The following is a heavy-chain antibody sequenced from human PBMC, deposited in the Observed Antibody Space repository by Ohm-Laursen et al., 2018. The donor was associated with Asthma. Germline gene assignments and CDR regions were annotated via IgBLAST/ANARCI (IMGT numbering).Heavy chain of an antibody. Sequence: GTLSLTCAVSGAFVGDSTWSWSRVRQPPGRELEFIAYLSYRGGINYNPSLQSRVAISVDTTKNQFSLKLSSVTAAGTAVYYCARTTVTSHWFDPWGQGTLVTVSS. J-gene: IGHJ5*02. CDR1: GAFVGDSTWS. CDR2: LSYRGGI. D-gene: IGHD4-11*01. V-gene: IGHV4-61*01. CDR3: ARTTVTSHWFDP.